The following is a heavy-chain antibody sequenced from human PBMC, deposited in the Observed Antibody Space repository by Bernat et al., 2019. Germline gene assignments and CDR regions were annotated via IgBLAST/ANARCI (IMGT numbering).Heavy chain of an antibody. V-gene: IGHV3-23*01. D-gene: IGHD4-17*01. Sequence: EVQLLESGGGLVQPGGSLRLSCAASGFTFSSYAMSWVRQAPGKGLEWVSAISGSGGSTYYADSVKGRFTISRDNSKNTRYLQMNSLRAEDTAVYYCAKDRGDGDSEPGANFDYWGQGTLVTVSS. CDR3: AKDRGDGDSEPGANFDY. J-gene: IGHJ4*02. CDR1: GFTFSSYA. CDR2: ISGSGGST.